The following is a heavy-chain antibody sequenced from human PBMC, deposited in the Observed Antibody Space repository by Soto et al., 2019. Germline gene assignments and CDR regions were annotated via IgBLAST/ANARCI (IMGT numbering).Heavy chain of an antibody. V-gene: IGHV1-69*12. CDR3: ARDNDRPQLGGNYYYILDV. Sequence: QVQLEQSGAEVKKPGSSVKVSCKASGGTFRNSAISWVRQAPGQGLEWIGGIMPIFRTPDCAQKFQGRVTITADEATSTAYMELSGLRSDDTAVYFCARDNDRPQLGGNYYYILDVWGHGTTVTVSS. CDR1: GGTFRNSA. CDR2: IMPIFRTP. D-gene: IGHD1-1*01. J-gene: IGHJ6*02.